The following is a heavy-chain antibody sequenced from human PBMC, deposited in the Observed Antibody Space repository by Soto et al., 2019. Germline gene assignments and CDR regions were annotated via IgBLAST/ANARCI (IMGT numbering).Heavy chain of an antibody. V-gene: IGHV1-46*01. Sequence: ASVKVSCKASGYTFTSYYMHWVRQAPGQGFEWMGIINTSGGSTSYAQKFQGRVTMTRDTSTSTVYMELSSLRSEDTAVYYCARVGGYSYGSWPYGMDVWGQGTTVTVS. CDR3: ARVGGYSYGSWPYGMDV. D-gene: IGHD5-18*01. CDR2: INTSGGST. J-gene: IGHJ6*02. CDR1: GYTFTSYY.